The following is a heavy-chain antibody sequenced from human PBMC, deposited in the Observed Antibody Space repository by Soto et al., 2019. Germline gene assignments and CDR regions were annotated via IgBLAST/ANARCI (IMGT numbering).Heavy chain of an antibody. D-gene: IGHD1-26*01. Sequence: GGSLRLSCATSGFTFSTYWFNWVRQAPGKGLVWVSLINPDGSTTTYADSVKGRFTISRDNAKNTVYLQMNSLRVEDTAHYYCARDLRGSPDYCGQGTPVTVSS. V-gene: IGHV3-74*01. CDR1: GFTFSTYW. CDR2: INPDGSTT. J-gene: IGHJ4*02. CDR3: ARDLRGSPDY.